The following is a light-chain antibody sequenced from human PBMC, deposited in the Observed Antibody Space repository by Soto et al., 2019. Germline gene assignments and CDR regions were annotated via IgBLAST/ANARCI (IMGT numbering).Light chain of an antibody. V-gene: IGKV1-39*01. CDR2: AAS. Sequence: LHMTQSPSSLSASVLHEFTITCRASQTIMTYLNWYQLKPGKAPKLLIYAASTLQSGVPSRFSGSGSGTDFTLTISCLQSEDFATYYCQQYYSYSGTFGQGTKVDIK. J-gene: IGKJ1*01. CDR3: QQYYSYSGT. CDR1: QTIMTY.